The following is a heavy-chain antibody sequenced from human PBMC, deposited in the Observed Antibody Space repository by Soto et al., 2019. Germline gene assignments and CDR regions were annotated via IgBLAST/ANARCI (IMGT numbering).Heavy chain of an antibody. CDR1: GGTFSSYA. CDR2: IIPISGSA. J-gene: IGHJ5*01. Sequence: SEKVSCKVSGGTFSSYAIGWVRQAPGQGLEWMGGIIPISGSANHAQKFQGRVTFTADESTSTAHMELSSLRSEDPAVYYCATDFRFTLRSYGNWIDSWGQGPLVTVFS. V-gene: IGHV1-69*13. D-gene: IGHD2-8*01. CDR3: ATDFRFTLRSYGNWIDS.